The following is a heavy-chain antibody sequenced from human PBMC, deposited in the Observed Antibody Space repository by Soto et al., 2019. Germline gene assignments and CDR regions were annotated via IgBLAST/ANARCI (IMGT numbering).Heavy chain of an antibody. CDR3: ARDFRTHSHGVDV. J-gene: IGHJ6*02. Sequence: GASVKVSCKASGYPFTGPYIYWVRQAPGQGLEWMGWINPSSGGTEFAEKFQGRVTVTRDTSIRTVFLELNSLTSDDTGVYFCARDFRTHSHGVDVWGQGTAVTAP. CDR1: GYPFTGPY. CDR2: INPSSGGT. V-gene: IGHV1-2*02. D-gene: IGHD4-4*01.